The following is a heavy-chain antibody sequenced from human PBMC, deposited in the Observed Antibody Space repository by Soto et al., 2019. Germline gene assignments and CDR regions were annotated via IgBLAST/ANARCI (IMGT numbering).Heavy chain of an antibody. J-gene: IGHJ4*02. CDR2: INTGNGNT. CDR1: GYTFTTYA. Sequence: QVQLVQSGAEVMQPGASVKVSCKASGYTFTTYAMHWVRQAPGQRLEWMGWINTGNGNTKYSQKFQGRVTTTRDTSASTAYMELSSLRSEDTAVYYCARNRVGTITLDYWGQGTLVTVSS. CDR3: ARNRVGTITLDY. V-gene: IGHV1-3*04. D-gene: IGHD5-12*01.